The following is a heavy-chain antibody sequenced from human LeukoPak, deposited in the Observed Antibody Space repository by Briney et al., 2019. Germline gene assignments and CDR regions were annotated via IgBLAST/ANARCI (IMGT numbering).Heavy chain of an antibody. CDR2: IRHEGYNK. D-gene: IGHD4-17*01. J-gene: IGHJ3*02. CDR3: AKGYGDLVSFDI. CDR1: RVTFISYG. V-gene: IGHV3-30*02. Sequence: PRGCLRLSSAAPRVTFISYGMDWVRQAPRKGLGWVAFIRHEGYNKDYADSVKGRFTISRDNSKNTLYLQMNSLRVEDTAVYYCAKGYGDLVSFDIWGQGTMVTVSS.